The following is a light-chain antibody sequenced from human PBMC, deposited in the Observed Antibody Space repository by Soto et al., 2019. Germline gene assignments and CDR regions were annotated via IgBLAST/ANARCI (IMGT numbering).Light chain of an antibody. CDR3: SSYTSISTLYV. J-gene: IGLJ1*01. Sequence: QSVLTQPASVSGSPGQSITISCTGTNSDVGGYNYVSWYQQHPGKAPELMIYEVSHRPSGVSNRFSGSKSDNTASLTISGLQAEDEDAYYCSSYTSISTLYVFGTGTKVTVL. CDR2: EVS. V-gene: IGLV2-14*01. CDR1: NSDVGGYNY.